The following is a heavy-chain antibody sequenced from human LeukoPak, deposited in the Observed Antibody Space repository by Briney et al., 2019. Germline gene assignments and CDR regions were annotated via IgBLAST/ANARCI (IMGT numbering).Heavy chain of an antibody. V-gene: IGHV3-21*01. Sequence: GGSLRLSCAASGFTFNTYSMNWVRQAPGKGLEWVSSITRSSYIYYADSVKGRFTISRDNAKNSLYLQMNSLRAEDTAVYYCARYYYDSSGYYDYWGQGTLVTVSS. CDR3: ARYYYDSSGYYDY. J-gene: IGHJ4*02. D-gene: IGHD3-22*01. CDR1: GFTFNTYS. CDR2: ITRSSYI.